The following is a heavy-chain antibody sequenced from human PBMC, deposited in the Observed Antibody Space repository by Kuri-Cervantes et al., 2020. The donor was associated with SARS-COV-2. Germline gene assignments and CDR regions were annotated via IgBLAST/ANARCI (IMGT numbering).Heavy chain of an antibody. CDR2: ISYEATNK. V-gene: IGHV3-30*03. D-gene: IGHD2-2*01. Sequence: GGSLRLSCAASGFAFSNYGMRWVRQAPGKGPEWVAVISYEATNKYYAASVKGRFTISRDNSKNTLYLQMNSLRAEDTAVYYCARDLHCSSTSCYSPWFDPWGQGTLVTVSS. CDR3: ARDLHCSSTSCYSPWFDP. CDR1: GFAFSNYG. J-gene: IGHJ5*02.